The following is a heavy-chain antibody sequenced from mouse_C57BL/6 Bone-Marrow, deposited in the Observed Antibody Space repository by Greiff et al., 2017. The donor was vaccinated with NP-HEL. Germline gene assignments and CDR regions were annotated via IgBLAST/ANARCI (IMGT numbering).Heavy chain of an antibody. CDR3: TRSTRGFAY. CDR2: IDPETGGT. V-gene: IGHV1-15*01. CDR1: GYTFTDYE. J-gene: IGHJ3*01. D-gene: IGHD3-1*01. Sequence: QVQLQQSGAELVRPGASVTLSCKASGYTFTDYEMHWVKQTPVHGLEWIGAIDPETGGTAYNQKFKGKAILTADKSSSTAYMELRSLPTEDSAVYYCTRSTRGFAYWGQGTLVTVSA.